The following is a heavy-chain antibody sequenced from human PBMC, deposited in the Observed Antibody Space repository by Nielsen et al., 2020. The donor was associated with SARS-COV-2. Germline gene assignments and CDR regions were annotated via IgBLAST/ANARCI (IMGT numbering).Heavy chain of an antibody. Sequence: SVKVSCKVSGGTFSSYAISWVRQAPGQGLEWMGGIIPIFGTANYAQKFQGRVTITADESTSTAYMELSSLRSEDTAVYYCARDENGYNYFDYWGQGTLVTVSS. V-gene: IGHV1-69*13. CDR2: IIPIFGTA. D-gene: IGHD5-24*01. CDR1: GGTFSSYA. CDR3: ARDENGYNYFDY. J-gene: IGHJ4*02.